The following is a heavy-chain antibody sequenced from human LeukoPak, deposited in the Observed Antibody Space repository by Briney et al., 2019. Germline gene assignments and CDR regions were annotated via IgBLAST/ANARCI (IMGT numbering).Heavy chain of an antibody. J-gene: IGHJ4*02. CDR3: AKDKGSVVTATLGLDY. CDR2: IKHDGSEK. V-gene: IGHV3-7*01. CDR1: GFNFTNYF. D-gene: IGHD2-21*02. Sequence: GGSLRLSCAASGFNFTNYFMSWVRQAPGKGLEWVASIKHDGSEKYYVDSVRGRFTISRDNTMNSLYLQMSSLRAEDTAVYYCAKDKGSVVTATLGLDYWGQGTLVTVSS.